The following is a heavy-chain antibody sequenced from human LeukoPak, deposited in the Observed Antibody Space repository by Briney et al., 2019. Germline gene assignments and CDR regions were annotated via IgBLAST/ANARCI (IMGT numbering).Heavy chain of an antibody. CDR2: ISAYNGNT. CDR1: GYTFTSYG. Sequence: ASVKVSCKASGYTFTSYGISWVRQAPGQGLEWMGWISAYNGNTNYAQKLQGRVTMTTDTSTSTAYMELRSLRSDDTAVYYCARDLRKWLRLQNLDYWGQGTLVTVSS. CDR3: ARDLRKWLRLQNLDY. V-gene: IGHV1-18*04. D-gene: IGHD5-12*01. J-gene: IGHJ4*02.